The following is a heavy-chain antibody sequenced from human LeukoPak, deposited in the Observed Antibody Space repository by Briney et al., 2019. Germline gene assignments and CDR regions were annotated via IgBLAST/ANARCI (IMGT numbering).Heavy chain of an antibody. J-gene: IGHJ4*02. D-gene: IGHD3-22*01. CDR3: ASTRDYYDSSGYYYHDIDY. Sequence: GGSLRLSCAASGFTFSSYSMTWVRQAPGKGLEWVSSISSSSSYIYYADSVKGRFTISRDNAKNSLYLQMNSLRAEDTAVYYCASTRDYYDSSGYYYHDIDYWGQGTLVTVSS. V-gene: IGHV3-21*01. CDR2: ISSSSSYI. CDR1: GFTFSSYS.